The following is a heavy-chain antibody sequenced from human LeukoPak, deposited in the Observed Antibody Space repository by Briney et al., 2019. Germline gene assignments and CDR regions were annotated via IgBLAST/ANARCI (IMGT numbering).Heavy chain of an antibody. D-gene: IGHD5-12*01. J-gene: IGHJ3*02. CDR2: IYHSGST. CDR1: GGSISSGGYS. CDR3: ARSLYGGYGIVQGYAFDI. Sequence: PSETLSLTCTVSGGSISSGGYSWSWIRQPPGKGLEWIGYIYHSGSTYYNPSLKSRVTISVDRSKNQFSLKLSSVTAADTAVYYCARSLYGGYGIVQGYAFDIWGQGTMVTVSS. V-gene: IGHV4-30-2*01.